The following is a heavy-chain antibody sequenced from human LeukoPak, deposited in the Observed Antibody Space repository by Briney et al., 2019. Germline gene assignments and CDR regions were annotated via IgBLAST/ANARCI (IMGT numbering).Heavy chain of an antibody. CDR2: IYSGGST. D-gene: IGHD6-13*01. CDR3: ARPIAAADTTFDY. Sequence: GGSLRLSCAAAGFTLSDHYMDWVRQAPGKGLEWVSIIYSGGSTYYADSVKGRFTISRDNAKNSLYLQMNSLRAEDTAVYYCARPIAAADTTFDYWGQGTLVTVSS. CDR1: GFTLSDHY. V-gene: IGHV3-66*04. J-gene: IGHJ4*02.